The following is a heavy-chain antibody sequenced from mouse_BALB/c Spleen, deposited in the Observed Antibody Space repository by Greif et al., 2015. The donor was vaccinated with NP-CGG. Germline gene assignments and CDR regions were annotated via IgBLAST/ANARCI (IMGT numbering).Heavy chain of an antibody. J-gene: IGHJ1*01. Sequence: EVQLQQSGGGLVKPGGSLKLSCAASGFAFSSYDMSWVRQTPEKRLEWVAYISSGGGSTYYPDTVKGRFTISRDNAKNTLYLQMSSLKSEDTTMYYCARLRNGYWYFDVWGAGTTVTVSS. CDR2: ISSGGGST. V-gene: IGHV5-12-1*01. CDR1: GFAFSSYD. CDR3: ARLRNGYWYFDV.